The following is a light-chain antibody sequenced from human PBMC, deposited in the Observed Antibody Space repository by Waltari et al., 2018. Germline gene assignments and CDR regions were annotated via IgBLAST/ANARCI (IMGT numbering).Light chain of an antibody. CDR3: SSYTSIIPPFL. Sequence: QSALTHPASVSGSPGQSITISCTRSSSDLGGYSFVSWYQQHPGKAPKLMIYDVSHRPSGVSNRFSGSKSANTASLTISGLQPEDEADYYCSSYTSIIPPFLFGTGTKVTVL. CDR2: DVS. J-gene: IGLJ1*01. CDR1: SSDLGGYSF. V-gene: IGLV2-14*01.